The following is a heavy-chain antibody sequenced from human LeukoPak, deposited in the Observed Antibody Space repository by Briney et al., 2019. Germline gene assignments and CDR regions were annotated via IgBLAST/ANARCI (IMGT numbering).Heavy chain of an antibody. Sequence: ASVKVSCKASGYTFTGYYMHWVRQAPGQGLEWMGWINPNSGGTNYAQKFQGRVTMTRDTSISTAYMELSRLRSDDTAVYYCARVLVPQVVVVPAAMARYYYYGMDVWGQGTTVTVSS. CDR2: INPNSGGT. V-gene: IGHV1-2*02. CDR3: ARVLVPQVVVVPAAMARYYYYGMDV. D-gene: IGHD2-2*01. J-gene: IGHJ6*02. CDR1: GYTFTGYY.